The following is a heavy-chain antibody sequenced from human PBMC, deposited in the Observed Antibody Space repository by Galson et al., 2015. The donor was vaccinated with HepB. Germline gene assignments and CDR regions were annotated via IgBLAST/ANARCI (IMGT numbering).Heavy chain of an antibody. V-gene: IGHV3-23*01. CDR2: ISGRGDSI. Sequence: SLRLSCAASGFIFSSYAMRWVRQAPGKGLEWVSTISGRGDSIHYADSVKGRFTISRDNSKNTLYLQMNSLRAEDTAVYYCAKGVRPHSISSFGMDVWGQGTTVTVSS. D-gene: IGHD6-6*01. CDR3: AKGVRPHSISSFGMDV. CDR1: GFIFSSYA. J-gene: IGHJ6*02.